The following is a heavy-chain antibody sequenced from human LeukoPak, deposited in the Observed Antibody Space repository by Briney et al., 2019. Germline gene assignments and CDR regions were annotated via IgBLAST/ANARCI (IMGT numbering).Heavy chain of an antibody. V-gene: IGHV1-46*01. Sequence: GASVKVSCKASGYTFTSYYMHWVRQAPGQGLEWMGIINPSGGSTSHAQKFQGRVTMTRDTSISTVYMEMSRLRSDDTAVYYCARESVPAVAARRGLNYWGQGTLVAVSS. J-gene: IGHJ4*02. CDR1: GYTFTSYY. CDR3: ARESVPAVAARRGLNY. CDR2: INPSGGST. D-gene: IGHD6-6*01.